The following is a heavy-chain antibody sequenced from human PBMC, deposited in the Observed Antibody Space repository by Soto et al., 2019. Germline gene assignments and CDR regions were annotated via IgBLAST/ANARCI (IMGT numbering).Heavy chain of an antibody. D-gene: IGHD3-16*01. J-gene: IGHJ4*02. Sequence: LSLTCSVSGASISNFYWSWIRQSAGKGLEWIGRLYTRGTTDYNPSLKSRVTMSIDTSKNRVSLSLTSVTAADTAVYYCAKGGTYYFDSWGQGIVVTVS. CDR3: AKGGTYYFDS. V-gene: IGHV4-4*07. CDR1: GASISNFY. CDR2: LYTRGTT.